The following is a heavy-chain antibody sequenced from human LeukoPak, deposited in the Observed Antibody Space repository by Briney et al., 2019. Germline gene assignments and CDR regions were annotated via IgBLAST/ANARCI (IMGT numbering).Heavy chain of an antibody. Sequence: ASVKVSCKASGYTFTSYYMHWVRQATGQGLEWMGWMNPNSGNTGYAQKFQGRVTMTRNTSISTAYMELSSLRSEDTAVYYCARSIGGYCSSTSCYGSYYFDYWGQGTLVTVSS. CDR2: MNPNSGNT. CDR3: ARSIGGYCSSTSCYGSYYFDY. J-gene: IGHJ4*02. V-gene: IGHV1-8*02. CDR1: GYTFTSYY. D-gene: IGHD2-2*01.